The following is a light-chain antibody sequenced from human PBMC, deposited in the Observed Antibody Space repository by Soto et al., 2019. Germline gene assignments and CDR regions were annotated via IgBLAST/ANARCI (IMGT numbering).Light chain of an antibody. V-gene: IGKV3D-20*02. J-gene: IGKJ2*01. CDR3: QHRRNWPRT. Sequence: EIVLTQSPDTLSLSPGERATLSCRASHSVVSSLAWYQQNPGQAPRLLIYDASMRATRIPDRFSGSRSVTDFTRTISRLEREDVAVYYCQHRRNWPRTFGKGTKLEIK. CDR2: DAS. CDR1: HSVVSS.